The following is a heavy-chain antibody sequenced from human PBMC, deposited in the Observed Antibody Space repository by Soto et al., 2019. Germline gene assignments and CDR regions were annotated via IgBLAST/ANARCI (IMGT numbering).Heavy chain of an antibody. CDR1: GGSISSSNW. CDR2: IYHSGST. Sequence: KTSETLSLTCAVSGGSISSSNWWSWVRQPPGKGLEWIGEIYHSGSTNYNPSLKSRVTISVDKSKNQFSLKLSSVTAADTAVYYCARDVYQLLSKPYYYYGMDVWGQGTTVTVSS. CDR3: ARDVYQLLSKPYYYYGMDV. V-gene: IGHV4-4*02. J-gene: IGHJ6*02. D-gene: IGHD2-2*01.